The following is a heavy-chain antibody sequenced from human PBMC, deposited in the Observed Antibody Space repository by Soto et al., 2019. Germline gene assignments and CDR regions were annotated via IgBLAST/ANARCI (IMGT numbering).Heavy chain of an antibody. V-gene: IGHV3-48*02. D-gene: IGHD2-15*01. J-gene: IGHJ6*02. Sequence: GSLRLSCAASGFTFRSYSMNWVRQAPGKGLEWVSYISSSNRTINYADSVKGRFIISRDNAKNSLYLQMHSLRDEDTAVYYCAREGWPLLQTGMDVWGQGTTVTVSS. CDR2: ISSSNRTI. CDR3: AREGWPLLQTGMDV. CDR1: GFTFRSYS.